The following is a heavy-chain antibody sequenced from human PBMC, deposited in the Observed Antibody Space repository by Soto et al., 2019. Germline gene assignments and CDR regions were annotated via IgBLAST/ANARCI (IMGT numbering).Heavy chain of an antibody. V-gene: IGHV4-31*03. J-gene: IGHJ4*02. CDR3: AREARGGWYSY. Sequence: PSETLSLTCTVPGGSISSGGYYWSWIRQHPGKGLEWIGYIYYSGSTYYNPSLKSRVTISVDTSKNQFSLKLSSVTAADTAVYYCAREARGGWYSYWGQGTLVTVSS. D-gene: IGHD6-19*01. CDR1: GGSISSGGYY. CDR2: IYYSGST.